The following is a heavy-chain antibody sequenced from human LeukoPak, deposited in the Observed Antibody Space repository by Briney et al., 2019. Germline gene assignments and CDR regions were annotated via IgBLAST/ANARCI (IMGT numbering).Heavy chain of an antibody. J-gene: IGHJ6*02. Sequence: SETLSLTCAVSGGSISSYYWSWIRQPPGQGLERIGYIYYSGSTNYNPSLKSRVTISVDTSKNQSSLKLSSVTAAYTAVYYCAGGVVMMNYYYYGMDVWGQGTTVTVSS. CDR1: GGSISSYY. CDR3: AGGVVMMNYYYYGMDV. CDR2: IYYSGST. D-gene: IGHD3-3*01. V-gene: IGHV4-59*01.